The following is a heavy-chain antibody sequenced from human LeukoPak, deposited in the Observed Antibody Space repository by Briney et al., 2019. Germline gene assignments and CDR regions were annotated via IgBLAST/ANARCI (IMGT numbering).Heavy chain of an antibody. Sequence: PGGSLRLSCAASGFTFSSHSMNWVRQAPGKGLEWVSSISSSSSYIYYADSVKGRFTISRDNAKNSLYLQMNSLRAEDTAVYYCARERSPYYFDYWGQGTLVTVSS. V-gene: IGHV3-21*01. CDR3: ARERSPYYFDY. CDR1: GFTFSSHS. J-gene: IGHJ4*02. D-gene: IGHD3-3*01. CDR2: ISSSSSYI.